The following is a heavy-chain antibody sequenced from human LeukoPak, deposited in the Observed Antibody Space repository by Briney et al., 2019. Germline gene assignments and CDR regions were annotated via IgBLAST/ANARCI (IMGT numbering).Heavy chain of an antibody. Sequence: ETLSLTCAVYGGSFSGYYWSWIRQAPGKGLEWVSSISSSSSYIYYADSVKGRFTISRDNAKNSLYLQMNSLRAEDTAVYYCAREFYYYMDVWGKGTTVTISS. CDR1: GGSFSGYY. V-gene: IGHV3-21*01. J-gene: IGHJ6*03. CDR2: ISSSSSYI. CDR3: AREFYYYMDV.